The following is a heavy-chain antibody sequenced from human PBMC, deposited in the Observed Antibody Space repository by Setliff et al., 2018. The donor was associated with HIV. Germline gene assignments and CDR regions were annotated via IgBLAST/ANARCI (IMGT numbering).Heavy chain of an antibody. D-gene: IGHD6-13*01. CDR2: IHTSDAT. CDR1: GVSTSIHY. V-gene: IGHV4-4*07. CDR3: ARGVAAAGMLMDV. Sequence: SETLSLTCTVSGVSTSIHYWVWIRQPAGRGLEWIGRIHTSDATRYNPSLQSRVAMSVDTSKNQFSLKLTSVSAADTAVYYCARGVAAAGMLMDVWGKGTTVTVSS. J-gene: IGHJ6*03.